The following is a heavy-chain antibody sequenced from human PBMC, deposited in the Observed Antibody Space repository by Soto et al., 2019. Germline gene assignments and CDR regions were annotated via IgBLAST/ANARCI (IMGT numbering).Heavy chain of an antibody. CDR3: ARGYSSSWYAQYYFDY. J-gene: IGHJ4*02. CDR1: GGSISSYY. CDR2: IYYSGST. D-gene: IGHD6-13*01. Sequence: SETLSLTCTVSGGSISSYYWSWIRQPPGKGLEWIGYIYYSGSTNYNPSLKSRVTISVDTSKNQFSLKLSSVTAADTAVYYCARGYSSSWYAQYYFDYWGQGTLVTVSS. V-gene: IGHV4-59*01.